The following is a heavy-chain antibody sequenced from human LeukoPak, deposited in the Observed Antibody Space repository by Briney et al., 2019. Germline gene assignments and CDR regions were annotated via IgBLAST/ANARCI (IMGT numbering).Heavy chain of an antibody. V-gene: IGHV3-23*01. CDR2: ISGSGGST. J-gene: IGHJ3*02. CDR3: AKDQGYCSSTSCYGDAVDI. CDR1: GFTFSSYA. D-gene: IGHD2-2*01. Sequence: GGSLRLSCAAYGFTFSSYAMSWVRQAPGKGLEWVSAISGSGGSTYYADSVKGRFTISRDNSKNTLCLQMNSLRAEDTAVYYCAKDQGYCSSTSCYGDAVDIWGQGTMVTVSS.